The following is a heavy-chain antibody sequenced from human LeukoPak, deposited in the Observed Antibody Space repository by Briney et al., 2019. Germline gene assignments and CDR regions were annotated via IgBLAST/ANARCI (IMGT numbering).Heavy chain of an antibody. Sequence: SEALSLTCTVPGGSISSNGYYWGCIRQSPGEGREWLGNIYYSGTTYYNASLKGRGTISVATSKNQFFLKVRSGTAADTALYYGARLRHYGSGSYPMTGNWFDPWGQGTLVSVSS. CDR2: IYYSGTT. J-gene: IGHJ5*02. D-gene: IGHD3-10*01. CDR1: GGSISSNGYY. CDR3: ARLRHYGSGSYPMTGNWFDP. V-gene: IGHV4-39*01.